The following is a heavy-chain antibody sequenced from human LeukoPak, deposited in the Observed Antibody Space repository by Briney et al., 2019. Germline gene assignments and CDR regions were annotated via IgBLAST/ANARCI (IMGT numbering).Heavy chain of an antibody. CDR3: AMWSGELNY. CDR2: TNEGGSDK. J-gene: IGHJ4*02. CDR1: GFTFSNFW. V-gene: IGHV3-7*01. Sequence: PGGSLRLSCAVSGFTFSNFWTSWLRQAPGKGLEWVAHTNEGGSDKYYVDSVKGRFTISRDNVKSSLYLQMNSLRAEDTAVYYCAMWSGELNYWGQGTLVTVSS. D-gene: IGHD3-10*01.